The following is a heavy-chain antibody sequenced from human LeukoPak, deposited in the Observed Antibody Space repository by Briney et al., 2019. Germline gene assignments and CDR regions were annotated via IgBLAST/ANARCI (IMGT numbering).Heavy chain of an antibody. CDR1: GGTFSSYT. D-gene: IGHD2-8*01. J-gene: IGHJ4*02. CDR2: IIPILGIA. CDR3: TRTVLDCKNGVCYDY. V-gene: IGHV1-69*02. Sequence: SVKVSCKASGGTFSSYTISWVRQAPGQGLEWMGRIIPILGIANYAQKFQGRVTITADKSTSTAYMGLSSLRSDDTAVYYCTRTVLDCKNGVCYDYWGQGTLVTVSS.